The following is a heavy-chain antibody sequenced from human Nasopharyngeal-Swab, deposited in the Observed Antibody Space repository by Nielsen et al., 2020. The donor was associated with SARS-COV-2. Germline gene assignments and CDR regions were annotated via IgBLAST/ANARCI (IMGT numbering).Heavy chain of an antibody. J-gene: IGHJ6*03. CDR1: GGSISSYY. Sequence: SETLSLTCTVSGGSISSYYWSWIRQPPGKGLEWIGCVDSSGSTNYKPSLKSRVTISVDTSKNQFSLNLSSVTAADTAVYYCARGELLNSYYYYYMDVWGKGTTVTVSS. CDR2: VDSSGST. V-gene: IGHV4-59*13. CDR3: ARGELLNSYYYYYMDV. D-gene: IGHD1-26*01.